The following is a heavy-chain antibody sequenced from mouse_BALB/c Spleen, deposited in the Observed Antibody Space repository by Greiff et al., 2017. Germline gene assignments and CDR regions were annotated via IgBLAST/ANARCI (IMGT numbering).Heavy chain of an antibody. V-gene: IGHV5-6-5*01. D-gene: IGHD2-2*01. CDR1: GFTFSSYA. J-gene: IGHJ4*01. Sequence: EVQLVESGGGLVKPGGSLKLSCAASGFTFSSYAMSWVRQTPEKRLEWVASISSGGSTYYPDSVKGRFTISRDNARNILYLQMSSLRSEDTAMYYCAGYDGYYYAMDYWGQGTSVTVSS. CDR3: AGYDGYYYAMDY. CDR2: ISSGGST.